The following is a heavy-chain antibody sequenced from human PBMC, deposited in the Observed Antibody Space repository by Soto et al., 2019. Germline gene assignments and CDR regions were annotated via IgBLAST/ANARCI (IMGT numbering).Heavy chain of an antibody. D-gene: IGHD3-22*01. CDR1: GGSISSSSYY. V-gene: IGHV4-39*01. CDR2: IYYSGST. J-gene: IGHJ5*02. CDR3: ARMSSAHQWFDP. Sequence: QLQLQESGPGLVKPSETLSLTCTVSGGSISSSSYYWGWIRQPPGKGLEWIGSIYYSGSTYYNPSLKSRVTISVDTSKNQFSLKLSSVTAADTAVYYCARMSSAHQWFDPWGQGTLVTVSS.